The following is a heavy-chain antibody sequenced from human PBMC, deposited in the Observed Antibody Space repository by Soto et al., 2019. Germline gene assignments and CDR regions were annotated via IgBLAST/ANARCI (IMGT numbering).Heavy chain of an antibody. Sequence: SLSCAASGFTFSSYGMHWVRQAPGKGLEWVAVIWYDGSNKYYADSVKGRFTISRDNSKNTLYLQMNSLRAEDTAVYYCAREVRVVIDYWGQGTLVTVSS. D-gene: IGHD3-22*01. CDR2: IWYDGSNK. J-gene: IGHJ4*02. CDR3: AREVRVVIDY. CDR1: GFTFSSYG. V-gene: IGHV3-33*01.